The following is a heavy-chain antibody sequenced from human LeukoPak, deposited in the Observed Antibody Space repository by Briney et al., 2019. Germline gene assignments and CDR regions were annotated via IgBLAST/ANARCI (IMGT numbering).Heavy chain of an antibody. CDR1: GYTFTGYY. V-gene: IGHV1-2*02. D-gene: IGHD3-9*01. CDR3: ARDEGYYDILTGYPYNDAFDI. Sequence: ASVKVSCKASGYTFTGYYIHWVRQAPGQGLEWMGWINPNSGGTNYAQKLQGRVTMTTDTSTSTAYMELRSLRSDDTAVYYCARDEGYYDILTGYPYNDAFDIWGQGTMVTVSS. CDR2: INPNSGGT. J-gene: IGHJ3*02.